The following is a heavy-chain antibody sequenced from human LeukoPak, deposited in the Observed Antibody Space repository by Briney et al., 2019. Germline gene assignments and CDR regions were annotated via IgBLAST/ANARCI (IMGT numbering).Heavy chain of an antibody. CDR2: IYTSGST. J-gene: IGHJ4*02. V-gene: IGHV4-4*09. CDR3: ARQKATMVRGSRRTNYYFDY. CDR1: GDSLRSYY. D-gene: IGHD3-10*01. Sequence: SETLSLTCTVSGDSLRSYYWSWIRQPPGKGLEWIGSIYTSGSTNYNHSLKSRVTISVDTAKHQFTLMLSSVTAADTAVDNCARQKATMVRGSRRTNYYFDYWGQGTLVTVSS.